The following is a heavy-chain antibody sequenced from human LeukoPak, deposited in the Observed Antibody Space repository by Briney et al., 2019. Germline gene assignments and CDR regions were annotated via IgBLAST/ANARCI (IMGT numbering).Heavy chain of an antibody. D-gene: IGHD1-26*01. CDR1: GFTFDDYA. CDR2: ISGDGGST. Sequence: TGGSLRLSCAASGFTFDDYAMHWVRQAPGKGLEWVSLISGDGGSTYYADSVKGRFTISRDNSKNSLYLQMNSLRTEDTALYYCAKGDFGEWELLGAFDIWGQGTMVTVSS. CDR3: AKGDFGEWELLGAFDI. J-gene: IGHJ3*02. V-gene: IGHV3-43*02.